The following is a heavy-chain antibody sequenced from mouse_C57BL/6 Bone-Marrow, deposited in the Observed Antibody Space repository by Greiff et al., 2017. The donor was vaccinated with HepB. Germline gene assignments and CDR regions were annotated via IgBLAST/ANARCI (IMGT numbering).Heavy chain of an antibody. V-gene: IGHV2-9-1*01. Sequence: QVQLQQSGPGLVAPSQSLSITCTASGFSLTGYAISWVRQPPGKGLEWLGVIWTGGGTNYNSALTSRLSISKENSKSQVFLKMNSMQTDETARYYCVGLFDYWGQGTTLTVSS. CDR1: GFSLTGYA. CDR2: IWTGGGT. CDR3: VGLFDY. J-gene: IGHJ2*01.